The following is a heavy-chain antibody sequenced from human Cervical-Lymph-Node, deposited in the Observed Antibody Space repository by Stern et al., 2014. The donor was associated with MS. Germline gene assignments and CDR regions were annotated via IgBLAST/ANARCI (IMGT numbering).Heavy chain of an antibody. Sequence: MQLVESGGGVVRPGRSLRLSCAASGFPFRHYGMHWVRQAPGKGLEWVATISSDGSTEYYPDSLKGRFTISRGNFNNTLYLQINSLRPEDTALYYCAKDYSGTINFWGQGTLVTVSS. CDR1: GFPFRHYG. CDR3: AKDYSGTINF. J-gene: IGHJ4*02. CDR2: ISSDGSTE. D-gene: IGHD5-12*01. V-gene: IGHV3-30*18.